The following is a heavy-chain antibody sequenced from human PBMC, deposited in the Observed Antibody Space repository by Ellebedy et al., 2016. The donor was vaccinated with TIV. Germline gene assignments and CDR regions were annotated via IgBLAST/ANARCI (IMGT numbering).Heavy chain of an antibody. D-gene: IGHD3-22*01. Sequence: MPSGTLSLTCTVSGGTINSYYWSWIRQPPGKGLELIGFIYNSGSTNYNPSLKSRVTISVDMSNKQFYLKLNSVTASDTAVYYCASLYGSSGYTPGNWGQGTLVTVSS. CDR3: ASLYGSSGYTPGN. CDR1: GGTINSYY. J-gene: IGHJ4*02. CDR2: IYNSGST. V-gene: IGHV4-59*01.